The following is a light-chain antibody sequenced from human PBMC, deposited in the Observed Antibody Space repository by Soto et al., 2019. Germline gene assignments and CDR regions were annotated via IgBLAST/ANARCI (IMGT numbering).Light chain of an antibody. CDR1: QSIYSK. Sequence: EILLTQSPATLSLSPGEGATLSCRASQSIYSKLAWYQQRRGQTPRLLIYDASSRATGIPARCSGSGFGTEFTLTISSLQSEDFAVYYCQQYDSWPPLTFGGGTKVEIK. V-gene: IGKV3-15*01. J-gene: IGKJ4*01. CDR2: DAS. CDR3: QQYDSWPPLT.